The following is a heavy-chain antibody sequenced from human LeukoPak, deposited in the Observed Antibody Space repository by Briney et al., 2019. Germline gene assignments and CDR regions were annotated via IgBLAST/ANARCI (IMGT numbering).Heavy chain of an antibody. D-gene: IGHD3-10*01. CDR3: ARGGTAYYYGSGSSYFDY. Sequence: ASVKVSCKASGYTFTSYDINWVRQATGQGLEWMGWMNPNSGNTGYARKFQGRVTMTRNTSISTAYTELSSLRSEDTAVYYCARGGTAYYYGSGSSYFDYWGQGTLVTVSS. J-gene: IGHJ4*02. CDR2: MNPNSGNT. V-gene: IGHV1-8*01. CDR1: GYTFTSYD.